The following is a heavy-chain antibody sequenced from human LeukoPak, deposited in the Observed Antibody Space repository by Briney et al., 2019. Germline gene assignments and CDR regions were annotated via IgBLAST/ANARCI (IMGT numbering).Heavy chain of an antibody. J-gene: IGHJ4*02. CDR2: IHTGGTT. V-gene: IGHV3-66*01. CDR1: GFTFSSYW. Sequence: GGSLRLSCAASGFTFSSYWMSWVRQAPGKGLEGVSVIHTGGTTHYADSVKGRFTISRDNAKNSLYLQMNSLRGGDTAVYYCARDVGSSYGVFGYWGQGTLVTVSS. CDR3: ARDVGSSYGVFGY. D-gene: IGHD5-18*01.